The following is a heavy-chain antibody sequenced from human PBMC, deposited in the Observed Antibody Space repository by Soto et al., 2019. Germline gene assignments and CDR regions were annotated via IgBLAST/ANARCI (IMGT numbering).Heavy chain of an antibody. CDR1: GFTVSNNL. CDR2: IYSGGSI. CDR3: ASRILVSDAFDM. Sequence: WGSLRLSCAASGFTVSNNLMAWVRQAPGKGLEWVSVIYSGGSIYYADSVKGRFTSSRDNSQDTMYLQMNSLRAGDTALYYCASRILVSDAFDMWGQGPMVTV. V-gene: IGHV3-53*01. J-gene: IGHJ3*02. D-gene: IGHD3-3*02.